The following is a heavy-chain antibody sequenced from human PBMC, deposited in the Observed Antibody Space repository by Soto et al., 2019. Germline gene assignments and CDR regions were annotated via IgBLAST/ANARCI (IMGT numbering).Heavy chain of an antibody. CDR3: TRVSGGSYLIHFDY. CDR1: EYSFTDYY. CDR2: INPNTGGT. V-gene: IGHV1-2*02. J-gene: IGHJ4*02. Sequence: GASVKVSCKASEYSFTDYYIHWVRQDPGHGLEWMGWINPNTGGTNYAQRFQGRVTMTRDTSISTVYMELSSLRSDDTAVYYCTRVSGGSYLIHFDYWGQGTLVTSPQ. D-gene: IGHD1-26*01.